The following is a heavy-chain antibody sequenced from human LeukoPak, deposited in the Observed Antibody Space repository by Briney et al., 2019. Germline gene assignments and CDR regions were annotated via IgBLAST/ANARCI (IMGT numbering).Heavy chain of an antibody. CDR2: IYYSGST. CDR1: GGSISSGDYY. CDR3: ARGITIFGVVPIDP. V-gene: IGHV4-30-4*01. D-gene: IGHD3-3*01. Sequence: PSETLSLTCTVSGGSISSGDYYWSWIRQPPGKGLEWIGYIYYSGSTYYNPSLKSRVTISVDTSKNQFSLKLSSVTAADTAVYYCARGITIFGVVPIDPWGQGTLVTVSS. J-gene: IGHJ5*02.